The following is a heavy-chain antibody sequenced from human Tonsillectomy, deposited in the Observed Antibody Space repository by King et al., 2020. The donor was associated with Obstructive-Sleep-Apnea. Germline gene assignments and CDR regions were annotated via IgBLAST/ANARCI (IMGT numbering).Heavy chain of an antibody. CDR3: ARGDYYYYYAMDV. CDR1: GFTVSSNY. CDR2: IYSGGST. Sequence: VQLVQSGGGLVQPGGSLRLSCAASGFTVSSNYMSWVRQAPGKGLEWVSLIYSGGSTYYADSVKGRFTVSRHTSNNTLYLQMNSLRAEDTAVYYCARGDYYYYYAMDVWGQGTTDTVSS. J-gene: IGHJ6*02. V-gene: IGHV3-53*04.